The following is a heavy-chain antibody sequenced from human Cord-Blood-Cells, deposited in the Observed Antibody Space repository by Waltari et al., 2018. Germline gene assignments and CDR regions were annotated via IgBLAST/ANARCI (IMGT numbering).Heavy chain of an antibody. V-gene: IGHV1-18*01. CDR2: ISAYNGNT. D-gene: IGHD2-8*01. CDR3: ARAPPYCTNGVCYDAFDI. Sequence: QVQLVQSGAEVKKPGASVKVSCKAYGYTFPSYGISWVRQAPGQGLEWMGWISAYNGNTNYAQKLQGRVTMNTDTSTSTAYMELRSLRSDDTAVYYCARAPPYCTNGVCYDAFDIWGQGTMVTVSS. CDR1: GYTFPSYG. J-gene: IGHJ3*02.